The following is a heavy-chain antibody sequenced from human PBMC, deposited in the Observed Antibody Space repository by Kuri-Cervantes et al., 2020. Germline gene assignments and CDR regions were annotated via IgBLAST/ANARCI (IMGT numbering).Heavy chain of an antibody. CDR3: ARAPVVDIYCFDY. J-gene: IGHJ4*02. Sequence: GSLRLSCAAYGGSFSGYYWSWIRQPQGKGLEWNGEINHSGSTNYNPSLKSRVTISVDTSKNQFSLKLSSVTAADTAVYYCARAPVVDIYCFDYWGQGTLVTVSS. CDR2: INHSGST. D-gene: IGHD2-15*01. V-gene: IGHV4-34*01. CDR1: GGSFSGYY.